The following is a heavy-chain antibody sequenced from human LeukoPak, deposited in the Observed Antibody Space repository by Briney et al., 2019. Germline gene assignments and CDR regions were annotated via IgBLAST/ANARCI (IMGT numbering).Heavy chain of an antibody. CDR3: AKDHYYYGTVWFDP. V-gene: IGHV3-30*02. Sequence: GGSLRLSCAASGFTFSSYGMHWVRQAPGKGLEWVAFIRYDGSNKYYADSVKGRFTISRDNSKNTLYLQMNSLRAEDTAVYYCAKDHYYYGTVWFDPWGQGTLVTVSS. CDR2: IRYDGSNK. J-gene: IGHJ5*02. CDR1: GFTFSSYG. D-gene: IGHD3-10*01.